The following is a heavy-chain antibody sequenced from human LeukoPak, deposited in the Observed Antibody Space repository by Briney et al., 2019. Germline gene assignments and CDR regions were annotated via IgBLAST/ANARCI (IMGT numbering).Heavy chain of an antibody. CDR1: GYRFTDFT. V-gene: IGHV1-3*01. CDR3: ANARVSGGFRYFRH. CDR2: INGGSADT. J-gene: IGHJ1*01. D-gene: IGHD2-8*02. Sequence: ASVKVSCKTSGYRFTDFTMHWFRQAPGQRLEWMGCINGGSADTQYSQNFQGRVTITRDTFANTGFMELSSLTSEDTAVYFCANARVSGGFRYFRHWGQGALVTVSP.